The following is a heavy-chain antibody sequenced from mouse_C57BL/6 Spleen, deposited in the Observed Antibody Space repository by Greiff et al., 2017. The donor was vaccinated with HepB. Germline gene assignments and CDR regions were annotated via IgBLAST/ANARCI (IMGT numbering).Heavy chain of an antibody. V-gene: IGHV1-22*01. D-gene: IGHD1-1*01. J-gene: IGHJ2*01. CDR1: GPDYN. CDR3: ARAEGYYGSGDY. CDR2: INPNNGGT. Sequence: EVQLQQSGPELVKPGASVKMSCKASGPDYNMHWVKQSHGKSLEWIGYINPNNGGTSYNQKFKGKATLTVNKSSSTAYMELRSLTSEDSAVYYCARAEGYYGSGDYWGQGTTLTVSS.